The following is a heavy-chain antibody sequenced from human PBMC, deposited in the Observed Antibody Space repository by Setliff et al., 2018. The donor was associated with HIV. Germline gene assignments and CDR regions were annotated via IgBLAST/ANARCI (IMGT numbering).Heavy chain of an antibody. D-gene: IGHD5-18*01. CDR2: ISYDGSNK. V-gene: IGHV3-30*07. Sequence: GGSLRLSCAASGFTFSSYAMHWVRQAPGKGLEWVAVISYDGSNKYYADSVKGRFTISRDNSKNTLYLQTSSLRAEDTAVYYCAREVYRYDDGSESMDVWGKGTTVTVSS. CDR3: AREVYRYDDGSESMDV. CDR1: GFTFSSYA. J-gene: IGHJ6*03.